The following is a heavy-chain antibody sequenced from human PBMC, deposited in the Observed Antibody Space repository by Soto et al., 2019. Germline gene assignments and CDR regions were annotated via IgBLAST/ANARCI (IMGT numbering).Heavy chain of an antibody. V-gene: IGHV3-33*01. J-gene: IGHJ4*02. D-gene: IGHD5-18*01. CDR1: GFTFSSYG. CDR2: IWYDGSNK. CDR3: AREHTAMGFDY. Sequence: QVQLVESGGGVVQPGRSLRLSCAASGFTFSSYGMHWVRQAPGKGLEWVAVIWYDGSNKYYADSVKGRFTISRDNSKNTLYLQMNSLRAEDTAVYYCAREHTAMGFDYWGQGTLVTVSS.